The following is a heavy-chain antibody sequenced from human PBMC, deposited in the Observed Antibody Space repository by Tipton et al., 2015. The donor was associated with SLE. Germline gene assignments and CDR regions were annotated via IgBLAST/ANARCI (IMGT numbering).Heavy chain of an antibody. V-gene: IGHV4-59*12. CDR1: GGSISSYY. Sequence: TLSLTCTVSGGSISSYYWSWIRQPPGKGLEWIGYIYYSGSTYYNPSLKSRVTISVDTSKNQFSLKLSSVTAADTAVYYCARGFNGWFDPWGQGTLVTVSS. J-gene: IGHJ5*02. CDR3: ARGFNGWFDP. CDR2: IYYSGST.